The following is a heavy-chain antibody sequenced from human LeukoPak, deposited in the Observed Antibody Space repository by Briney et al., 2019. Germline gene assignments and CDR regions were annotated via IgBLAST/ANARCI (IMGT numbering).Heavy chain of an antibody. CDR2: INHSGST. CDR1: GGSFSGYY. Sequence: SETLSLACAVYGGSFSGYYWSWIRQPPGKGLEWIGEINHSGSTNYNPSLKSRVTISVDTSKNQFSLKLSSVTAADTAVYYCARAVHGSGSPPPYYYYGMDVWGQGTTVTVPS. D-gene: IGHD3-10*01. CDR3: ARAVHGSGSPPPYYYYGMDV. V-gene: IGHV4-34*01. J-gene: IGHJ6*02.